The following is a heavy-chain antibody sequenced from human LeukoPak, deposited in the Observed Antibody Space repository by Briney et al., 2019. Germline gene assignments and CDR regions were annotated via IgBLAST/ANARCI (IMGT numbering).Heavy chain of an antibody. CDR2: IHYTGST. J-gene: IGHJ4*02. V-gene: IGHV4-39*07. CDR3: ARVPLV. CDR1: GDSISSSSYY. Sequence: SETLSLTCTVSGDSISSSSYYWVWLRQPPGKGLEWIATIHYTGSTYYNPSLKSRVTISVDTSKNQFSLKLTSVTAADTAVYYCARVPLVWGQGSLVTVSS.